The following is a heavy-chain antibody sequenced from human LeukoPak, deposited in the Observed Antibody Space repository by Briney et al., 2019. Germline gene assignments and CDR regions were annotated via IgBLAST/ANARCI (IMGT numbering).Heavy chain of an antibody. Sequence: SETLSLTCTVSGGSISSGGYYWSWIRQHPGKGLEWIGYIYYSGSTYYNPSLKSRVTISVDTSKNQFSLKLSSVTAADTAVYYCARGPDSSGSYYFDFWGQGTLATVSS. D-gene: IGHD3-22*01. CDR3: ARGPDSSGSYYFDF. CDR1: GGSISSGGYY. CDR2: IYYSGST. J-gene: IGHJ4*02. V-gene: IGHV4-31*03.